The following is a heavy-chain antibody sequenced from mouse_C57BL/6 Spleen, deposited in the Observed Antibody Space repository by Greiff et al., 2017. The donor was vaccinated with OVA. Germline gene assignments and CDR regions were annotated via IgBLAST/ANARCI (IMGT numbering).Heavy chain of an antibody. J-gene: IGHJ2*01. CDR3: ARWGLRREDY. D-gene: IGHD2-4*01. CDR2: IDPSDSYT. Sequence: VQLQQPGAELVMPGASVKLSCKASGYTFTSYWMHWVKQRPGQGLEWIGEIDPSDSYTNYNQKFKGKSTLTVDKSSSTAYMQLSSLTSEDSAVYYCARWGLRREDYWGQGTTLTVSS. CDR1: GYTFTSYW. V-gene: IGHV1-69*01.